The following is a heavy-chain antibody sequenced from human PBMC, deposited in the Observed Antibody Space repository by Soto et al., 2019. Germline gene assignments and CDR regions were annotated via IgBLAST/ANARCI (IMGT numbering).Heavy chain of an antibody. CDR1: GGSISSSSYY. CDR2: IYYSGST. D-gene: IGHD6-13*01. V-gene: IGHV4-39*01. Sequence: PSETLSLTCTVSGGSISSSSYYWGWIRQPPGKGLEWIGSIYYSGSTYYNPSFKSRVTISVDTSKNQFSLKLSSVTAADTAVYYCARLKLAAGIPSFDYWGQGTLVTVS. CDR3: ARLKLAAGIPSFDY. J-gene: IGHJ4*02.